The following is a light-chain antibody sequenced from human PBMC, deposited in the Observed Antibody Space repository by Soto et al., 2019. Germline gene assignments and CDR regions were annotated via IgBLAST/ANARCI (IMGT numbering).Light chain of an antibody. CDR3: QQYGSSPWT. V-gene: IGKV3-20*01. Sequence: EIVLTQSPGTLSLSSGERATLSCRASQSVSDNYLAWYQQIPGQAPRLLIYGASSRAAGIPDRFSGSGSGPDFTLTISRLGPEDVAVYFCQQYGSSPWTFGQGTKVEIK. J-gene: IGKJ1*01. CDR1: QSVSDNY. CDR2: GAS.